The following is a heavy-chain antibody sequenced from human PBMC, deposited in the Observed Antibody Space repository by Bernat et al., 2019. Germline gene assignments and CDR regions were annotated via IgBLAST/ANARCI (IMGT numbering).Heavy chain of an antibody. J-gene: IGHJ4*02. CDR2: IYRGGGT. Sequence: EVQLVETGGGLIQPGGSLRLSCAASGFNVSNNYMNWVRQAPGKGLGWGSVIYRGGGTFYADSVKGRFTISRDKSKNTLFLQMTSLRAEDTAVYYCARGKDGHYYFDYWGQGTLVTVSS. V-gene: IGHV3-53*02. CDR3: ARGKDGHYYFDY. CDR1: GFNVSNNY. D-gene: IGHD3-10*01.